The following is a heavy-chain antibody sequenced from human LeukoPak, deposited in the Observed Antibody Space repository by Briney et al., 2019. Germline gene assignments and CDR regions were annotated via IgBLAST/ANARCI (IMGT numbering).Heavy chain of an antibody. Sequence: GASVKVSCKASGYTFTSYDINWVRQATGQGLEWMGWMNPNSGNTGYAQKFQGRVTMTRNTSISTAYMELSSLRSEDTAVYYCARTKVPAAIPSSIAARLVVNWFDPWGQGTLVTVSS. V-gene: IGHV1-8*01. D-gene: IGHD2-2*02. CDR3: ARTKVPAAIPSSIAARLVVNWFDP. CDR1: GYTFTSYD. CDR2: MNPNSGNT. J-gene: IGHJ5*02.